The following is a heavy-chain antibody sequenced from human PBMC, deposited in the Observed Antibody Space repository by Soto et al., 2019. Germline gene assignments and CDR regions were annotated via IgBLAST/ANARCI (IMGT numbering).Heavy chain of an antibody. J-gene: IGHJ3*02. CDR1: GFTFDDYT. V-gene: IGHV3-43*01. Sequence: GGSLRLSCAASGFTFDDYTMHWVRQAPGKGLEWVSLISWDGGSTYYADSVKGRFTISRDNSKNSLYLQMNSLRTEDTALYYCAKDCGYSGYDDAFDIWGQGTMVTVSS. D-gene: IGHD5-12*01. CDR2: ISWDGGST. CDR3: AKDCGYSGYDDAFDI.